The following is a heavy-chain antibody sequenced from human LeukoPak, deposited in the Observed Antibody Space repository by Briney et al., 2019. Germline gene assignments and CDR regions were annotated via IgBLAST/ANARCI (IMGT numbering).Heavy chain of an antibody. Sequence: PGGSLRLSCAASGFTFSDYYMSWIRQAPGKGLEWVSVIYSGGSTYYADSVKGRFTISRDNSKNTLYLQMNSLRAEDTAVYYCARGGTYGEWLGFGDYWGQGTLVTVSS. CDR2: IYSGGST. V-gene: IGHV3-53*01. CDR3: ARGGTYGEWLGFGDY. J-gene: IGHJ4*02. D-gene: IGHD6-19*01. CDR1: GFTFSDYY.